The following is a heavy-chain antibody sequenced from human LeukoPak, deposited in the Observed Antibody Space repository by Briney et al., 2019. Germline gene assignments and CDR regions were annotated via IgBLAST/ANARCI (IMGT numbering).Heavy chain of an antibody. CDR3: ARERAYSSASPLDY. CDR1: GGSVSSGSYY. CDR2: IYYSGST. V-gene: IGHV4-61*01. D-gene: IGHD6-19*01. Sequence: PSETLSLTCTVSGGSVSSGSYYWSWIRQPPGKGLEWIGYIYYSGSTNYNPSLKSRVTISVDTSKNQFSLKLSSVTAADTAVYYCARERAYSSASPLDYWGQGTLVTVSS. J-gene: IGHJ4*02.